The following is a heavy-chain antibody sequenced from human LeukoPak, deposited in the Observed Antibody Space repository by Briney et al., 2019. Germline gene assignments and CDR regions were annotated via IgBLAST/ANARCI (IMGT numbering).Heavy chain of an antibody. CDR3: ARTGGPTYKSSWFI. J-gene: IGHJ3*02. D-gene: IGHD6-13*01. CDR2: INHSGST. V-gene: IGHV4-34*01. CDR1: GFTFSSYE. Sequence: GSLRLSCAASGFTFSSYEMNWVRQPPGKGLEWIGEINHSGSTNYNPSLKSRVTISVDTSKNQFSLKLSSVTAADTAVYYCARTGGPTYKSSWFIWGQGTMVTVSS.